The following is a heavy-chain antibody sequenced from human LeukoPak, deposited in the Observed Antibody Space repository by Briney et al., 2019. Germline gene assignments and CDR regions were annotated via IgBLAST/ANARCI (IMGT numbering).Heavy chain of an antibody. CDR1: GFTFSSYG. J-gene: IGHJ4*02. D-gene: IGHD2-2*01. Sequence: GRSLRLSCAASGFTFSSYGMHWVRQAPGKGLEWVAVIWYDGSNKYYADSVKGRFTISRDNSKNTLYLQMNSLRAEDTAVYYCARDFPMKDIVVVPAATFDYWGQGTLVTVSS. V-gene: IGHV3-33*01. CDR2: IWYDGSNK. CDR3: ARDFPMKDIVVVPAATFDY.